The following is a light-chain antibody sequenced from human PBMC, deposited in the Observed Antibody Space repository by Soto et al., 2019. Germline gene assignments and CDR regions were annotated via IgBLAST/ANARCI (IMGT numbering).Light chain of an antibody. CDR2: SNN. CDR1: NSNIGSNT. CDR3: AAWDDSLNGHVV. J-gene: IGLJ2*01. Sequence: QSVLTQPPSASGTPGQRVSISCSGSNSNIGSNTVNWYQQLPRTAPKLLIYSNNQRPSGVPDRFSGSKPGTSASLAISGLQSEDEADYYCAAWDDSLNGHVVFGGGTKLTVL. V-gene: IGLV1-44*01.